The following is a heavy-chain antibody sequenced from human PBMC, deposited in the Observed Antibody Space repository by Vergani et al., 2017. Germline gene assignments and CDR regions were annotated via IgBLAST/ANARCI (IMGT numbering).Heavy chain of an antibody. Sequence: QVQLVQSGAEVKKPGSSVKVSCKASGGTFSSYAISWVRQAPGQGLEWMGGIIPIFGTANYEQKFQGRVTITADDSTSTAYMELSSLRSEDTAVYYCARGGTTGTTIDDALDIWGQGTRVTVSS. CDR3: ARGGTTGTTIDDALDI. V-gene: IGHV1-69*01. J-gene: IGHJ3*02. D-gene: IGHD1-1*01. CDR2: IIPIFGTA. CDR1: GGTFSSYA.